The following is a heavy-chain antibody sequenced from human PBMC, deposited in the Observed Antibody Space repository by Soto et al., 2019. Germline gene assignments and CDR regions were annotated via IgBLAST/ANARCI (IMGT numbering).Heavy chain of an antibody. CDR1: GFTFSSYA. Sequence: GGSLRLSCAASGFTFSSYAMHWVRQAPGKGLEWVAVISYDGSNKYYADSVKGRFTISRDNSKNTLYLQMNSLRAEDTAVYYCARGLGWYSSSSTGMDVWGQGTTVTVSS. CDR2: ISYDGSNK. J-gene: IGHJ6*02. D-gene: IGHD6-6*01. CDR3: ARGLGWYSSSSTGMDV. V-gene: IGHV3-30-3*01.